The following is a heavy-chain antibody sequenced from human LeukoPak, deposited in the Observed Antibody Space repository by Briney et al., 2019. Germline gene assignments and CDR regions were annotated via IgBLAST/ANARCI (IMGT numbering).Heavy chain of an antibody. CDR2: IYYSGST. D-gene: IGHD3-10*01. Sequence: SETLSLTCTVSGGSISSYYWSWIRQPPGKGLEWIGYIYYSGSTNYNPSLKSRVTISVDTSKNQFSLKLSSVTAADTAVYYCARDSSTMVRGVSQRKRYNWFDPWGQGTLVTVSS. V-gene: IGHV4-59*12. J-gene: IGHJ5*02. CDR1: GGSISSYY. CDR3: ARDSSTMVRGVSQRKRYNWFDP.